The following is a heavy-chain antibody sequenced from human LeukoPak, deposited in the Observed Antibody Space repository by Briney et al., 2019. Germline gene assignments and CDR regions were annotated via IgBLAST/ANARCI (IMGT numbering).Heavy chain of an antibody. V-gene: IGHV4-4*02. CDR3: ARVSLDCSGGSCLHNWFDP. D-gene: IGHD2-15*01. CDR1: GGSISSSHW. Sequence: SGTLSLTCAVSGGSISSSHWWSWVRQPPGKGLEWIGEIYHSGSTNYNPSLKSRITISVDMSKNQFSLKLSSVTAADTAVYYCARVSLDCSGGSCLHNWFDPWGQGTLVTVSS. CDR2: IYHSGST. J-gene: IGHJ5*02.